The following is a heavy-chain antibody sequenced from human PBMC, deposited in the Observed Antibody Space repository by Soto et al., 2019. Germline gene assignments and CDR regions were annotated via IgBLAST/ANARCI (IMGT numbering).Heavy chain of an antibody. J-gene: IGHJ4*02. CDR1: GGSINTFY. CDR3: ASLGYCSGAACFFFDY. CDR2: IFYSGNT. Sequence: SETLSLTCTVSGGSINTFYWSWVRQPAGKGLEWIGSIFYSGNTSYNPSLKSRVVMSVDTSKNQFSLKLTSVTAADTAVYYCASLGYCSGAACFFFDYWGQGSLVTSPQ. V-gene: IGHV4-4*07. D-gene: IGHD2-15*01.